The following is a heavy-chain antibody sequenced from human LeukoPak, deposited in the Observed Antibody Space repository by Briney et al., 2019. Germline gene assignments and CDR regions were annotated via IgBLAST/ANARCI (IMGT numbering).Heavy chain of an antibody. Sequence: ASVKVSCKVSGYTLTELSMHWVRQAPGKGLEWTGGFDPEDGETIYAQKFQGRVTMTEDTSTDTAYMELSSLRSEDTAVYYCATALNSGYDPFDYWGQGTLVTVSS. CDR1: GYTLTELS. V-gene: IGHV1-24*01. CDR2: FDPEDGET. CDR3: ATALNSGYDPFDY. D-gene: IGHD5-12*01. J-gene: IGHJ4*02.